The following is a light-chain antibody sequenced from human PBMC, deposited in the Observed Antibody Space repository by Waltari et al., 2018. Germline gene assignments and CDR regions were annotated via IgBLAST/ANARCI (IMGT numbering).Light chain of an antibody. CDR1: KLANKY. CDR3: QTWDTSIFV. V-gene: IGLV3-1*01. CDR2: QDS. Sequence: SYDLTQPPSVSVSPGQTASIPCSGDKLANKYVSWYQLKPGHFPVTVIYQDSKRPSGISERFAGSNSGNTATLTISGTQAVDEADYFCQTWDTSIFVFGPGTKVTVL. J-gene: IGLJ1*01.